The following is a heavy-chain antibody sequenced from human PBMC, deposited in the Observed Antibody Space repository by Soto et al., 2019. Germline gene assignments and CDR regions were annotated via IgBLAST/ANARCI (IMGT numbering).Heavy chain of an antibody. Sequence: QGQLLQSGAEVKKPGASVKVSCKASGYTFTSYGISRVRQAPGQGVEWMGWISAYNGKTNYSQKIQGRVTMTTDTSASKVYMELRSRGPDDTAVDYCARDPGFRSDYWGQGTLVTVSS. CDR3: ARDPGFRSDY. CDR2: ISAYNGKT. D-gene: IGHD3-9*01. J-gene: IGHJ4*02. V-gene: IGHV1-18*01. CDR1: GYTFTSYG.